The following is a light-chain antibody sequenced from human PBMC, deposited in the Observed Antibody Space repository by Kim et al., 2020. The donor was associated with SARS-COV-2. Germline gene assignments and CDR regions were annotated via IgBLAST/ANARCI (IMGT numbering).Light chain of an antibody. V-gene: IGLV1-47*02. CDR1: DSNIAKTF. Sequence: ELTQPPSVSGPPGQSVTISCSGGDSNIAKTFVYWYQQLPGTAPKLLIYANTQRPSGVPYRFSGSKSGTSASLAISGLRPEDEADYYCAAWDDSLSARLFGGGTQLTVL. J-gene: IGLJ2*01. CDR3: AAWDDSLSARL. CDR2: ANT.